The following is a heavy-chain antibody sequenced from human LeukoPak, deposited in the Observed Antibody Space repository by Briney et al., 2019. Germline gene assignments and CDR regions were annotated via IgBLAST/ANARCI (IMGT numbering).Heavy chain of an antibody. J-gene: IGHJ4*02. CDR1: GGSISSSSYY. CDR2: IYYSGST. D-gene: IGHD3-22*01. V-gene: IGHV4-39*01. CDR3: ARHYDISRYYYSFDY. Sequence: SETLSLTCTVSGGSISSSSYYWGWIRQPPGKGLEWIGSIYYSGSTYYNPSLKSRVTISVDASKNQFSLKLTSVTAADTAVYFCARHYDISRYYYSFDYWGQGTLVTVSS.